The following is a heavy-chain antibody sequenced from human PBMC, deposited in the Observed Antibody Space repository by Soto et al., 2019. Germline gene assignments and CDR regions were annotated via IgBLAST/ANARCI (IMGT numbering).Heavy chain of an antibody. Sequence: GASVKVSCKASGYTFTSYGISWVRQAPGQGLEWMGWISPYNGNTNYAQELQGRVTMTTDTSTSTAYMELRSLRSDDTAVYYCARGGLGYCSGGSCPKSWFDPWGQGTLVT. J-gene: IGHJ5*02. V-gene: IGHV1-18*01. D-gene: IGHD2-15*01. CDR2: ISPYNGNT. CDR3: ARGGLGYCSGGSCPKSWFDP. CDR1: GYTFTSYG.